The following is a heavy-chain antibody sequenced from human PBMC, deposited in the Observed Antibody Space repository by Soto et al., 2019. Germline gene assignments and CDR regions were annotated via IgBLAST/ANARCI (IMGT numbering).Heavy chain of an antibody. J-gene: IGHJ3*02. CDR2: INSDGSST. CDR3: ACPAMVRVGPFGT. Sequence: EVQLVESGGGLVQPGGSLRLSCAASGFTFSSYWMHWVRQAPGKGLVWVSRINSDGSSTSYADPVKGRLTISRDNAKNALNLQMISLRAEGTAVYYCACPAMVRVGPFGTWGQGTMVTVSS. V-gene: IGHV3-74*01. CDR1: GFTFSSYW. D-gene: IGHD5-18*01.